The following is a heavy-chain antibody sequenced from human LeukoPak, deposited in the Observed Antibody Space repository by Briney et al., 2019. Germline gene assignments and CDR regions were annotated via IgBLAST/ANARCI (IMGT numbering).Heavy chain of an antibody. D-gene: IGHD2-15*01. CDR1: GGSISSYY. Sequence: SETLSLTCTVSGGSISSYYWSWIRQPAGKGLEWIGRIYTSGSTGYNPSLKSRVTMSVDTSKDQFSLKLSSVTAADTAVYYCARVDLRAAYFDYWGQGTLVTVSS. CDR3: ARVDLRAAYFDY. CDR2: IYTSGST. J-gene: IGHJ4*02. V-gene: IGHV4-4*07.